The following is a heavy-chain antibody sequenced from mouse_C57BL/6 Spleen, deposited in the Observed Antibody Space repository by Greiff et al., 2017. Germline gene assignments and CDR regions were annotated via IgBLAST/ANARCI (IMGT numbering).Heavy chain of an antibody. CDR2: ISSGGDYI. D-gene: IGHD1-1*01. Sequence: EVQGVESGEGLVKPGGSLKLSCAASGFTFSSYAMSWVRQTPEKRLEWVAYISSGGDYIYYADNVKGRFTISRDKTRNTLYLQMSSLKSEDTAMYYCTRDLITTVVAHYAMDYWGQGTSVTVSS. CDR3: TRDLITTVVAHYAMDY. V-gene: IGHV5-9-1*02. CDR1: GFTFSSYA. J-gene: IGHJ4*01.